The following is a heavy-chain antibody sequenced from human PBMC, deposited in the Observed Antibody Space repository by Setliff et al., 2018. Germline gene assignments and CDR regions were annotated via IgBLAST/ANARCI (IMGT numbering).Heavy chain of an antibody. CDR3: TFARDGYDVFDI. V-gene: IGHV3-73*01. CDR1: GFTFSGSA. D-gene: IGHD5-18*01. CDR2: IRSKADSYAT. Sequence: GGSLRLSCAASGFTFSGSAVYWVRQASGRGLEWVGRIRSKADSYATAYAASVRGRFTITRDDSKNTAYLQMNSLKTEDTAVSYCTFARDGYDVFDIWGQGTMVTVSS. J-gene: IGHJ3*02.